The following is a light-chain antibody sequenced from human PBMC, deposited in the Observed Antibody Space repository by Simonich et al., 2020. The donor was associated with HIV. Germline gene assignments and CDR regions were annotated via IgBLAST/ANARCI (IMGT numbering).Light chain of an antibody. CDR3: QQYNNWPPMT. V-gene: IGKV3-15*01. J-gene: IGKJ4*01. Sequence: EIVMTQSPANLSVSPGERATRSCRASQSVSRNFAWYQKKPGQAPRLLIDGASTRATGIPARFSVSGSGKEFTLTISSMQSEDFAVYYCQQYNNWPPMTFGGGTKVEIK. CDR1: QSVSRN. CDR2: GAS.